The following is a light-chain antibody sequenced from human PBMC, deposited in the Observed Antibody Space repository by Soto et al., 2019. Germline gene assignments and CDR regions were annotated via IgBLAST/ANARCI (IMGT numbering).Light chain of an antibody. CDR2: KAS. CDR1: QSISSW. J-gene: IGKJ4*01. Sequence: DIQMTQSPSTLSASVGDRVTITCRASQSISSWLAWYQQKPGKAPKLLIYKASSLESGVPSRFSGSGSGAEFTLTISSLQPDDFATYYCQQYNSYPSTFGGGTKVEIK. V-gene: IGKV1-5*03. CDR3: QQYNSYPST.